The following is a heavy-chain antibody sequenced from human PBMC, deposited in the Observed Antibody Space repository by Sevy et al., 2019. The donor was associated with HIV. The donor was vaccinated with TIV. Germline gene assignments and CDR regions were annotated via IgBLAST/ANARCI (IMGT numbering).Heavy chain of an antibody. CDR2: INSDDTSI. CDR1: GFPFSSHW. J-gene: IGHJ4*02. D-gene: IGHD3-10*01. Sequence: GGSLRLSCEASGFPFSSHWMHWVRQGPGQGLVWVSGINSDDTSIPYADSVKGLFPISRDNVKKTLYLQMSSLRAEDTALYYCARGSGVAFDYWGQGTLVTVSS. V-gene: IGHV3-74*01. CDR3: ARGSGVAFDY.